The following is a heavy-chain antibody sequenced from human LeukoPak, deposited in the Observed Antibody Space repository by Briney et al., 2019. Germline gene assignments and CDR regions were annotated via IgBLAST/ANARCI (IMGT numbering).Heavy chain of an antibody. CDR2: INHSGSA. CDR1: GGSFSGNY. CDR3: AGLVGRYSSGLYYYYFDY. J-gene: IGHJ4*02. Sequence: SETLSLTCAVYGGSFSGNYWSWIRQPPGKGLEWIGEINHSGSANYNPSLKSRVTISVDTSKKQFSLKLSSVTAADTAVYYCAGLVGRYSSGLYYYYFDYWGQGTLVTVSS. V-gene: IGHV4-34*01. D-gene: IGHD3-22*01.